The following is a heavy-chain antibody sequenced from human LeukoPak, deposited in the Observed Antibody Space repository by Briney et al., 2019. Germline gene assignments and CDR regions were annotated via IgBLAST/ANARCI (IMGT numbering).Heavy chain of an antibody. CDR2: ISWNSGSI. Sequence: GGSLRLSCAASGFTFSSYGMSWVRQAPGKGLEWVSGISWNSGSIGYADSVKGRFTISRDNAKNSLYLQMNSLRAGDTGVYYCARVGSGSYIDYWGQGTLVTVST. CDR1: GFTFSSYG. D-gene: IGHD3-10*01. V-gene: IGHV3-20*04. CDR3: ARVGSGSYIDY. J-gene: IGHJ4*02.